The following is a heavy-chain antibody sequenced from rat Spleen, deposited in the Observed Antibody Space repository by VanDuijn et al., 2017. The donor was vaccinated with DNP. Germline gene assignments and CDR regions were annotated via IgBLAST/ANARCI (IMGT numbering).Heavy chain of an antibody. CDR3: KRRAGLSYYFDY. CDR1: GFTFSDYY. CDR2: ISYDGSDT. V-gene: IGHV5-7*01. D-gene: IGHD1-1*01. J-gene: IGHJ2*01. Sequence: EVQLVESDGGLVQPGRSLKLSCAASGFTFSDYYMAWVRQAPTKGLEWVATISYDGSDTYYRDSMKGRFTISRDNAKSTLFLQMDSLRCEYTATYYCKRRAGLSYYFDYWGQGVMVTVSS.